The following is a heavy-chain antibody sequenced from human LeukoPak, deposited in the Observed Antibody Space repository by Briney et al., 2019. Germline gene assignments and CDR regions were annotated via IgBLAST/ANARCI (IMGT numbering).Heavy chain of an antibody. CDR3: ARAGNYYGSGSYHGP. CDR1: GFTFRSYE. D-gene: IGHD3-10*01. CDR2: ISSGGTTI. Sequence: GGSLRLSCAASGFTFRSYEMNWVRQAPGKGLEWVSYISSGGTTIYYADSVKGRFTISRDNAKNSLYLQMNSLRSEDTAVYYCARAGNYYGSGSYHGPWGQGTMVTVSS. V-gene: IGHV3-48*03. J-gene: IGHJ3*01.